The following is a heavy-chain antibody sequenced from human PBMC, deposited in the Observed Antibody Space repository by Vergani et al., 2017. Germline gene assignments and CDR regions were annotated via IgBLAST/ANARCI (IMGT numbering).Heavy chain of an antibody. Sequence: QVQLEESGPGLVKPSETLSLTCTVSGGSFNTYYWSWIRQSPGTGLEWIGYIYSTGSTNYNPSLNSRVTMSVDTSKNQFSLKLRSVTAADTAVYFCARVMYRDEASTGYRLEGMDSWGQGTTVTISS. CDR3: ARVMYRDEASTGYRLEGMDS. CDR1: GGSFNTYY. D-gene: IGHD3-9*01. J-gene: IGHJ6*02. CDR2: IYSTGST. V-gene: IGHV4-59*13.